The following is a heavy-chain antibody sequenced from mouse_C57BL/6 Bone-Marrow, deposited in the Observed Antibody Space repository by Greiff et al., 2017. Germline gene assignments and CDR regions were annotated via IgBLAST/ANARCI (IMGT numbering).Heavy chain of an antibody. J-gene: IGHJ1*03. D-gene: IGHD3-2*02. CDR1: GYTFTSYG. CDR2: IYPRSGNT. CDR3: ARYGGQLRLRYFDV. V-gene: IGHV1-81*01. Sequence: VQLVESGAELARPGASVKLSCKASGYTFTSYGISWVKQRTGQGLEWIGEIYPRSGNTYYNEKFKGKATLTADKSSSTAYMELRSLTSEDSAVYFCARYGGQLRLRYFDVWGTGTTVTVSS.